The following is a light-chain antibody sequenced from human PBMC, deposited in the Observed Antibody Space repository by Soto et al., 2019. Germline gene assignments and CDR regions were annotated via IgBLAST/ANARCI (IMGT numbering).Light chain of an antibody. CDR1: QSVSSSY. J-gene: IGKJ4*01. CDR2: GAS. Sequence: EIVLTQSPGTLSLSPGERATLSCRASQSVSSSYLAWYQQKPGQAPRLLIYGASSRATGIPDRFSGSGSGTDFTLTISRLEPEDFAVYYCQQYRVTFGGGTKVEIK. CDR3: QQYRVT. V-gene: IGKV3-20*01.